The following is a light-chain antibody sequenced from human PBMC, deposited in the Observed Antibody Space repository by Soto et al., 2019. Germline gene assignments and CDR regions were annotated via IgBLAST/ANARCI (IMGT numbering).Light chain of an antibody. CDR3: QQYDNLIFT. J-gene: IGKJ3*01. Sequence: DLQMTQSPSSLSASVGDRVTITCQASQDISNYLKWYQQKPGKAPKLLICDAANLETGVPSRFRGSRSGTDFTLTISSLQPEDIATYYCQQYDNLIFTFGPSTKVDIK. V-gene: IGKV1-33*01. CDR2: DAA. CDR1: QDISNY.